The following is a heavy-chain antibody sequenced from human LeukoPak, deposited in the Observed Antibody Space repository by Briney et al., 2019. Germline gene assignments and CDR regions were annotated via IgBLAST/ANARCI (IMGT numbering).Heavy chain of an antibody. CDR1: GFTFGDYA. J-gene: IGHJ4*02. CDR3: TRTISNYGGNSGFDY. CDR2: IRSKAYGGTT. V-gene: IGHV3-49*04. D-gene: IGHD4-23*01. Sequence: GGSLRPSCTASGFTFGDYAMSWVRQAPGKGLEWVGFIRSKAYGGTTEYAASVKGRFTISRDDSKGIAYLHMNSLKTEDTAVYYCTRTISNYGGNSGFDYWGQGTLVTVS.